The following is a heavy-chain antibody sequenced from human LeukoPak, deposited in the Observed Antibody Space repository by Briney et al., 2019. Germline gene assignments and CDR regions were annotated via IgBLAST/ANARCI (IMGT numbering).Heavy chain of an antibody. CDR2: ISAYNGNT. V-gene: IGHV1-18*01. CDR1: GYTFTSYG. Sequence: ASVTVSCKASGYTFTSYGISWVRQAPGQGLEWMGWISAYNGNTNYAQKLQGRVTITTDTSTSTAYMELRSLRSDDTAVYYCAIVLAAAGTFDYWGQGTLVTVSS. D-gene: IGHD6-13*01. J-gene: IGHJ4*02. CDR3: AIVLAAAGTFDY.